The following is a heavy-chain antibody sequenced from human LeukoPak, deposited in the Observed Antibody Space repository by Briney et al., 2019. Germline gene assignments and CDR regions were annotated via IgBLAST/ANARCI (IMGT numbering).Heavy chain of an antibody. J-gene: IGHJ6*02. CDR2: MNPNSGNI. Sequence: ASVKVSCKASGYTFTRYDINWVRQATGQGLEWMGWMNPNSGNIGYAQKFQGRVTMTRNTSISTAYMELSSLRSEDTAVYYCARDGYSSSWYYYYYGMDVWGQGTTVTVSS. V-gene: IGHV1-8*01. CDR1: GYTFTRYD. D-gene: IGHD6-13*01. CDR3: ARDGYSSSWYYYYYGMDV.